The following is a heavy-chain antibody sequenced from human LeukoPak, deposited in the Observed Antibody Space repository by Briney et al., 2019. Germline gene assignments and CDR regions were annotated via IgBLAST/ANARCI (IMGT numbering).Heavy chain of an antibody. D-gene: IGHD4-17*01. CDR2: IIPIFGIA. CDR3: AIIYDYGDPAFDY. Sequence: SVKVSCKASGGTFSSYAISWVRQAPGQGLEWMGRIIPIFGIANYAQKFQGRVTITADESTSTAYMELSSLRSEDTAVYYCAIIYDYGDPAFDYWGQGTLVTVSS. CDR1: GGTFSSYA. J-gene: IGHJ4*02. V-gene: IGHV1-69*13.